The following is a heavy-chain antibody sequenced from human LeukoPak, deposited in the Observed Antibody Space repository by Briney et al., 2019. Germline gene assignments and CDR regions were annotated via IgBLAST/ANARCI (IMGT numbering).Heavy chain of an antibody. CDR3: ARGGVAARPPLDY. V-gene: IGHV4-34*01. Sequence: SETLSLTCAVYGGSFSGYYWSWIRQPPGKGLEWIGEINHSGSTNYNPSLKSRVTISVDTSKNQFSLKLSSVTAADTAVYYCARGGVAARPPLDYWGQGALVTVSS. D-gene: IGHD6-6*01. CDR2: INHSGST. CDR1: GGSFSGYY. J-gene: IGHJ4*02.